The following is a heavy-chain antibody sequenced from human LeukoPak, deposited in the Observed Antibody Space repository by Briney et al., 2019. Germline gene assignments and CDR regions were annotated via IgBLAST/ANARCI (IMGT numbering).Heavy chain of an antibody. CDR3: ARVGMRRRFDP. V-gene: IGHV3-7*01. CDR2: IKQDGSEK. D-gene: IGHD7-27*01. Sequence: GGSLRLSCAASGLTFSSYWMSWVRQAPGKGLEWVANIKQDGSEKYYVDSVKGRFTISRDNAKNSLYLRMNSLRAEDTAVYYCARVGMRRRFDPWGQGTLVTVSS. J-gene: IGHJ5*02. CDR1: GLTFSSYW.